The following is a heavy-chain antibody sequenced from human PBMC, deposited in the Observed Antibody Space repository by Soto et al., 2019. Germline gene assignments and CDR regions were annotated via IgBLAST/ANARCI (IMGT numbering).Heavy chain of an antibody. Sequence: GGSLRLSCAASGFTFSSYAMSWVRQAPGRGLEWVSSISSTTNYIYYGDSMKGRFTISRDNAKNSLYLEMNSLRAEDTAVYYCARESEELTSNFDYWGQGTLVTVSS. D-gene: IGHD1-7*01. CDR1: GFTFSSYA. J-gene: IGHJ4*02. V-gene: IGHV3-21*06. CDR2: ISSTTNYI. CDR3: ARESEELTSNFDY.